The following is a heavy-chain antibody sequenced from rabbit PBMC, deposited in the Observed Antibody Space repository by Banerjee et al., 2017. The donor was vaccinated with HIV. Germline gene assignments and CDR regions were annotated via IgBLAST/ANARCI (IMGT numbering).Heavy chain of an antibody. CDR3: ARAYPGSGYGGIGHAFML. CDR1: GFSFSSSYY. J-gene: IGHJ4*01. D-gene: IGHD8-1*01. CDR2: TAAGSGST. V-gene: IGHV1S40*01. Sequence: QSLEESGGDLVKPGASLTLTCTASGFSFSSSYYMCWVRQAPGKGLEGVACTAAGSGSTWPASWAKGRFTISKTSSTTVTLQMTSLTAADTATCFCARAYPGSGYGGIGHAFMLWGPGTLVTVS.